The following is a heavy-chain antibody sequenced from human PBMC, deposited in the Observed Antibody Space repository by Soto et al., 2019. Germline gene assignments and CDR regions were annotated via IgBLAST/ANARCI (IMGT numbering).Heavy chain of an antibody. J-gene: IGHJ4*02. D-gene: IGHD3-22*01. V-gene: IGHV4-61*01. CDR2: IYYSGST. Sequence: SETLSLTCTVSGGSVSSGSFYWSWIRQPPGKGLEWIGYIYYSGSTNYNPSLKSRVTISVDTSKNQFSLKLSSVTAADTAVYYCARDWRYYDSSGIDYWGQGTLVTVSS. CDR1: GGSVSSGSFY. CDR3: ARDWRYYDSSGIDY.